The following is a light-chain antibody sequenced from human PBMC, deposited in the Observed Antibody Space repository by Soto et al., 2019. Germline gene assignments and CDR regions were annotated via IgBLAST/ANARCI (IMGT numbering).Light chain of an antibody. CDR3: QQYDNLLSIT. CDR1: QDISNY. V-gene: IGKV1-33*01. CDR2: DAS. J-gene: IGKJ5*01. Sequence: DIQMTQSPSSLSASVGDRVTITCQASQDISNYLNWYQQKPGKAPKLLIYDASNLETGVPSRFSGSGSGTDFTFPISSLQPEDIATHYCQQYDNLLSITFGQGTRLDIK.